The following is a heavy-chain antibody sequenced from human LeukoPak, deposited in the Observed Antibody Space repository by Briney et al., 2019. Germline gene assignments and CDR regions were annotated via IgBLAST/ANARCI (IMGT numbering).Heavy chain of an antibody. Sequence: GGSLRLSCAASGFTFSSYSMNWVRQAPGKGLEWVSSISSSSSYIYYADSVKGRFTISRDNAENSLYLQMNSLRAEDTAVYYCAGDIYCTNTVCYFDSWGQGTLVTVSS. CDR2: ISSSSSYI. J-gene: IGHJ4*02. D-gene: IGHD2-8*01. CDR1: GFTFSSYS. V-gene: IGHV3-21*01. CDR3: AGDIYCTNTVCYFDS.